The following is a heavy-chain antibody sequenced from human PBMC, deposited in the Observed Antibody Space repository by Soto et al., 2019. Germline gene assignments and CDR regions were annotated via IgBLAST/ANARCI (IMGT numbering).Heavy chain of an antibody. J-gene: IGHJ3*02. V-gene: IGHV1-18*04. CDR1: GYTFTSYG. Sequence: ASVKVSCKASGYTFTSYGISWVRQAPGQGLEWMGWISAYNGNTNYAQKLQGRVTMTTDTSTSTAYMELRSLRSDDTAVYYCARDLADIVLMVYAIRSWAHLDIWGQGTMVTVSS. D-gene: IGHD2-8*01. CDR3: ARDLADIVLMVYAIRSWAHLDI. CDR2: ISAYNGNT.